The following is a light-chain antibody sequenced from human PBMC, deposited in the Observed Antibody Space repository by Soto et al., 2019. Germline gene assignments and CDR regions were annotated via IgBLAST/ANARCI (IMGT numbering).Light chain of an antibody. J-gene: IGLJ1*01. V-gene: IGLV6-57*04. CDR2: EDN. Sequence: NFMLTQPHSVSESPGKTVTISCTRSSGSIASNYVQWYQQRPGSAPTTVIYEDNQRPSGVPDRFPGSIDSSSNSASLTISGLKTEDEADYYCQSYDSSNYVFGTGTKLTVL. CDR1: SGSIASNY. CDR3: QSYDSSNYV.